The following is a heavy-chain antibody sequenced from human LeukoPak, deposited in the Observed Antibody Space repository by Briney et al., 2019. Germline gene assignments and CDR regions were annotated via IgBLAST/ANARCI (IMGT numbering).Heavy chain of an antibody. J-gene: IGHJ4*02. CDR3: ARAHNYDFWTGSARNDFDY. Sequence: GGSLRLSCAASGFTFTSYAMNWVRQAPGKGLEWVSSISGSSTYIYTADSLKGRFTISGDNAKNSLYLQMNSLRAEDTAVYLCARAHNYDFWTGSARNDFDYWGQGILVTVSS. CDR2: ISGSSTYI. V-gene: IGHV3-21*01. D-gene: IGHD3-3*01. CDR1: GFTFTSYA.